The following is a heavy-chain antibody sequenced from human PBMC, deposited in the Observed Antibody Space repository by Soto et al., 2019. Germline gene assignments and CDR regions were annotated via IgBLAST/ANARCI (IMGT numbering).Heavy chain of an antibody. Sequence: GGSLRLSCAASGFTVSSNYMSWVRQAPGKGLEWVSVIYSGGSTYYADSVKGRFTISRDNSKNTLYLQMNSLRAEDTAVYYCARGAFGELLFDYWGQGTLVTVSS. CDR3: ARGAFGELLFDY. J-gene: IGHJ4*02. CDR2: IYSGGST. D-gene: IGHD3-10*01. CDR1: GFTVSSNY. V-gene: IGHV3-53*01.